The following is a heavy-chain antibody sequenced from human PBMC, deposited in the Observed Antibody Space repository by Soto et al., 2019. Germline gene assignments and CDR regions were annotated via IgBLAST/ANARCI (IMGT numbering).Heavy chain of an antibody. J-gene: IGHJ6*02. CDR1: GFTFSSYA. CDR3: AKDGEVLRFLEWLSHYGMDV. CDR2: ISGSGGST. D-gene: IGHD3-3*01. V-gene: IGHV3-23*01. Sequence: GSLRLSCAASGFTFSSYAMIGVRPTPLNWLEGVSAISGSGGSTYYADSVKGRFTISRDNSKNTLYLQMNSLRAEDTAVYYCAKDGEVLRFLEWLSHYGMDVWGQGTTVTVSS.